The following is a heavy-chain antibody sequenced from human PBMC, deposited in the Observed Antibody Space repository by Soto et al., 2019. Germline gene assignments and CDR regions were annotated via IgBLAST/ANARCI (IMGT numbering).Heavy chain of an antibody. V-gene: IGHV1-69*01. CDR1: GGTFNIYA. D-gene: IGHD2-2*01. CDR3: AGDIKNAFFYGMAV. CDR2: IIPIFGTG. J-gene: IGHJ6*02. Sequence: QVQLVQSGAEVKKPGSSVKVSCKASGGTFNIYAISWVRQAPGQGLEWMGGIIPIFGTGNYAQKFQGRVTITADEPASTAYRELSSLRSEDTAVYFCAGDIKNAFFYGMAVWGQGTTVTVSS.